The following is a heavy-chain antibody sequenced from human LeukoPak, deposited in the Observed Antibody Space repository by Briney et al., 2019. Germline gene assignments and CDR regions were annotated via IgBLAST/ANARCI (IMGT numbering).Heavy chain of an antibody. CDR1: GFTFSSYS. V-gene: IGHV3-21*01. CDR2: ISSSSGYT. CDR3: ARWVASYDILTGYIDD. J-gene: IGHJ4*02. D-gene: IGHD3-9*01. Sequence: GGALRLSCAASGFTFSSYSMSWGRQAPGKGLGWGSSISSSSGYTYYADSVKGRFTISRDNAKNSLYLQMNSLRAEDTAVYYCARWVASYDILTGYIDDWGQGTLVTVSS.